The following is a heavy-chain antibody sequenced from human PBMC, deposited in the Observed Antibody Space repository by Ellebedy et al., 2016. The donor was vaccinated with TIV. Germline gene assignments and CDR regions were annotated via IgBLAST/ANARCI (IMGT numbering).Heavy chain of an antibody. CDR2: ISGYNGDT. V-gene: IGHV1-18*01. J-gene: IGHJ4*02. CDR3: ARDMVAAVYYFDY. CDR1: GYTFTSYG. D-gene: IGHD6-25*01. Sequence: AASVKVSCKASGYTFTSYGINWVRQAPGQGLEYMGWISGYNGDTNYAQRLQGRVTMTTDTSTSTAYMELRSLRSDDTAVYYCARDMVAAVYYFDYWGQGTLVTVSS.